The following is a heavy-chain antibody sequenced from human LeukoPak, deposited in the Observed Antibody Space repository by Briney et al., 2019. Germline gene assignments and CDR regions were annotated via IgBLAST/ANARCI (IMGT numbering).Heavy chain of an antibody. Sequence: GGSLRLSCAASGFAFSTYWMSWVRQAPGKGLECVANIKGDGSDKYYLDSLKGRFTVSRDNAKNSLYLQVNSLRADDTAVYYCARPFGSGTYYQFDLWGQGTLVTVSS. CDR2: IKGDGSDK. V-gene: IGHV3-7*04. J-gene: IGHJ5*02. CDR3: ARPFGSGTYYQFDL. CDR1: GFAFSTYW. D-gene: IGHD3-10*01.